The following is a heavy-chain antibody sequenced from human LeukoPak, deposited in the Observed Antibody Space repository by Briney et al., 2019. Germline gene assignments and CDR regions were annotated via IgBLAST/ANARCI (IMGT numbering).Heavy chain of an antibody. CDR2: IYTSGST. CDR3: ARDNRYSSGWSHYYYYYMDV. V-gene: IGHV4-4*07. D-gene: IGHD6-19*01. Sequence: SETLSLTCTVSGGSISSYYWSWIRQPAGKGLEWIGRIYTSGSTNYNPSLKSRVTMSVDTSKNQFSLKLSSVTAADTAVYYCARDNRYSSGWSHYYYYYMDVWGKGTTVTISS. CDR1: GGSISSYY. J-gene: IGHJ6*03.